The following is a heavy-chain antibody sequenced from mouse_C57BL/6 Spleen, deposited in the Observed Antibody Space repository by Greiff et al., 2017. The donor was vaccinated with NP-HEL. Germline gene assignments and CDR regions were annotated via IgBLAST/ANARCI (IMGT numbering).Heavy chain of an antibody. V-gene: IGHV5-4*01. CDR1: GFTFSSYA. Sequence: DVKLVESGGGLVKPGGSLKLSCAASGFTFSSYAMSWVRQTPEKRLEWVATISDGGSYTYYPDNVKGRFTISRDNAKNNLYLQMSHLKSEDTAMYYCARESNYAERAMDYWGQGTSVTVSS. CDR2: ISDGGSYT. J-gene: IGHJ4*01. CDR3: ARESNYAERAMDY. D-gene: IGHD2-5*01.